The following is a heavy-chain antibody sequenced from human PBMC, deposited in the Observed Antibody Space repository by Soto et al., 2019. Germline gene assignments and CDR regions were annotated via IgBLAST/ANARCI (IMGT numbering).Heavy chain of an antibody. V-gene: IGHV3-9*01. CDR2: ISWNSGSI. Sequence: EVQLVESGGGLVQPGRSLRLSCAASGFTFDDYAMHWVRQAPGKGLEWVSGISWNSGSIGYADSVKGRFTISRDNAKNSLYLQMNSLRAEDTALYYCAKDHDHSGYVISFDYWGQGTLFTVSS. CDR1: GFTFDDYA. J-gene: IGHJ4*02. CDR3: AKDHDHSGYVISFDY. D-gene: IGHD5-12*01.